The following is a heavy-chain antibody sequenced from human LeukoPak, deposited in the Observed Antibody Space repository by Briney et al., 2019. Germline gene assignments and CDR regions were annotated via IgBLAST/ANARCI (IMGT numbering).Heavy chain of an antibody. CDR3: AKGSLCSGGSCYSTSLDY. D-gene: IGHD2-15*01. J-gene: IGHJ4*02. V-gene: IGHV3-21*04. CDR1: GFNFNTYT. CDR2: ISSDSSYI. Sequence: GGSLRLSCAASGFNFNTYTMNWVRQAPGKGLEWVSSISSDSSYIYYADAVHGRFTVSRDNAKYSLYLQMNSLRAEDTALYYCAKGSLCSGGSCYSTSLDYWGQGTLVTVSS.